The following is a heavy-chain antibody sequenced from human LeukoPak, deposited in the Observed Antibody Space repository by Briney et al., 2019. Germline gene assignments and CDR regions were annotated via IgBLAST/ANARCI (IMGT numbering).Heavy chain of an antibody. CDR3: AKEGWLQSWDY. CDR2: INNDGSST. J-gene: IGHJ4*02. V-gene: IGHV3-74*01. Sequence: GGSLRLSCGASGFTFSSYWMHWVRQAPGKGLVWVSRINNDGSSTSYADSVQGRFTISRDNSKNTLYLQMNSLRAEDTAVYYCAKEGWLQSWDYWGQGTLVTVSS. CDR1: GFTFSSYW. D-gene: IGHD5-24*01.